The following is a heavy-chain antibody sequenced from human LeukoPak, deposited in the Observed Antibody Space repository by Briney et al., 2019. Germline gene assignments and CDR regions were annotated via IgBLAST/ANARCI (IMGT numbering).Heavy chain of an antibody. CDR3: ARLAYGYGFDY. Sequence: SETLSLTCTVSGGSIRSYYWSWIRQPPGKGLEWIGYIYNSGNTNYNPSLKSRVTISVDTSKNQFSLKLSSVTAADTAVYYCARLAYGYGFDYWGQGTLVTVSS. D-gene: IGHD5-18*01. V-gene: IGHV4-59*01. CDR2: IYNSGNT. J-gene: IGHJ4*02. CDR1: GGSIRSYY.